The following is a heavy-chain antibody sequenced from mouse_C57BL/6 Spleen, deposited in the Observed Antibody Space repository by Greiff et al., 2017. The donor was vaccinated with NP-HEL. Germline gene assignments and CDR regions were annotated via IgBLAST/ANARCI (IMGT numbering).Heavy chain of an antibody. CDR2: INPSSGYT. V-gene: IGHV1-4*01. CDR3: ARTDYYYGSSPSFDY. Sequence: QVQLQQSGAELARPGASVKMSCKASGYTFTSYTMHWVKQRPGQGLEWIGYINPSSGYTKYNQKFKDKATLTADKSSSTAYMQLSSLTSEDSAVYYCARTDYYYGSSPSFDYWGQGTTLTVSS. CDR1: GYTFTSYT. J-gene: IGHJ2*01. D-gene: IGHD1-1*01.